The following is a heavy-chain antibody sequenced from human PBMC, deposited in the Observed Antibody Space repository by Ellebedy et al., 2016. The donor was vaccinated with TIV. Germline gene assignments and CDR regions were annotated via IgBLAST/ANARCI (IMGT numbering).Heavy chain of an antibody. V-gene: IGHV3-23*01. CDR3: AKGDEFWSGYSPTYHYGMDV. Sequence: GESLKISXAASGFTFGSYAMNWVRQAPGKGLEWVSGLSGSAGRTYYADSVKGRFAISRDNSKNTVSLLMNSLRAEGMAVYYCAKGDEFWSGYSPTYHYGMDVWGQGTTVTVSS. CDR2: LSGSAGRT. CDR1: GFTFGSYA. J-gene: IGHJ6*02. D-gene: IGHD3-3*01.